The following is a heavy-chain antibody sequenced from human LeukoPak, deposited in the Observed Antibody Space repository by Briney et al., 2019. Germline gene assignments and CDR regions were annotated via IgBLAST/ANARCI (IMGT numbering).Heavy chain of an antibody. CDR3: ARALYSYGVLDY. Sequence: GGSLRLSCAASGFTFNTYGMHWVRQAPGKGLEWVAVIWYDGSNKYFADSVKGRFTISRDNSKNSLYLRMNSLRAEDTAMYYCARALYSYGVLDYWGHGTLVSVSS. J-gene: IGHJ4*01. CDR2: IWYDGSNK. CDR1: GFTFNTYG. V-gene: IGHV3-33*01. D-gene: IGHD5-18*01.